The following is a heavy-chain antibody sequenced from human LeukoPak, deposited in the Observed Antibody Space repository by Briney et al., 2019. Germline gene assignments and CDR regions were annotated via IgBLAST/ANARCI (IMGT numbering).Heavy chain of an antibody. J-gene: IGHJ4*02. CDR2: ISGSGGST. CDR3: AKDPGRGGRTALYYFDY. CDR1: GFTFSSYA. V-gene: IGHV3-23*01. D-gene: IGHD2-15*01. Sequence: GGSLRLSCAASGFTFSSYAMSWVRQAPGKGLEWVSAISGSGGSTYYADSVKGRFTISRDNSKNTLYLQMNSLRAEDTAVYYCAKDPGRGGRTALYYFDYWGQGTLVTVSS.